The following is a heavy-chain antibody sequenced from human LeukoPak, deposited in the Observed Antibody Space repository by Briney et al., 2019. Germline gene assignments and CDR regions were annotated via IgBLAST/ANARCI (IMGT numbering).Heavy chain of an antibody. V-gene: IGHV4-34*01. Sequence: SETLSLTCAVYGLSFSGYYWSWLRQPPGKGLEGCGEINHSGSTNYNPSLKSRATISVDTSKNQFSLKLSSVPAADTAVYYCARRPRIAAAGTPYYYGMDVWGQGTTVTVSS. J-gene: IGHJ6*02. D-gene: IGHD6-13*01. CDR1: GLSFSGYY. CDR3: ARRPRIAAAGTPYYYGMDV. CDR2: INHSGST.